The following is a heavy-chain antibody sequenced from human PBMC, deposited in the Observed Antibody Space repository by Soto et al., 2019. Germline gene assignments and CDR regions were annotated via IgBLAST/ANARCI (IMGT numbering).Heavy chain of an antibody. V-gene: IGHV1-69*06. CDR1: GGTFSSYA. CDR3: AKDKGIYYYGSGMSAFDI. Sequence: QVQLVQSGAEVQKPGSSVKVSCKASGGTFSSYAISWVRQAPGQGLEWMGGIIPIFGTANYAQKFQGRVTITADKSTSTAYMELSSLRSEDTAVYYCAKDKGIYYYGSGMSAFDIWGQGTMVTVSS. J-gene: IGHJ3*02. CDR2: IIPIFGTA. D-gene: IGHD3-10*01.